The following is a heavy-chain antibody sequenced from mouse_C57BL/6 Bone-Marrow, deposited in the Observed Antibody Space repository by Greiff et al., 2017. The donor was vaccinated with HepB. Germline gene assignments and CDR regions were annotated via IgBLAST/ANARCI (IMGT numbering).Heavy chain of an antibody. CDR1: GFNIKDYY. Sequence: EVKLVESGAELVKPGASVKLSCTASGFNIKDYYMHWVKQRTEQGLEWIGRIDPEDGDTKYAPKFQGKATITADTSSNTAYLQLSSLTAEDTAVYCGARRPGTYAMDYWGQGTSVTVSS. CDR2: IDPEDGDT. CDR3: ARRPGTYAMDY. D-gene: IGHD3-1*01. J-gene: IGHJ4*01. V-gene: IGHV14-2*01.